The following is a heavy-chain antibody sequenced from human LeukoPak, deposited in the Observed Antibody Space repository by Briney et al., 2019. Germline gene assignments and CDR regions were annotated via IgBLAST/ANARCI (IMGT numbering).Heavy chain of an antibody. Sequence: PSETLSLTCTVSGGSISSYYWSWIRQPPGKGLEWIGYIYYSGSTDYNPSLKSRVTISVATSKNQFSLKLSSVTAADTAVYYCASSQYYYDSSGYSAFDYWGQGTLVTVSS. V-gene: IGHV4-59*01. D-gene: IGHD3-22*01. CDR3: ASSQYYYDSSGYSAFDY. CDR1: GGSISSYY. CDR2: IYYSGST. J-gene: IGHJ4*02.